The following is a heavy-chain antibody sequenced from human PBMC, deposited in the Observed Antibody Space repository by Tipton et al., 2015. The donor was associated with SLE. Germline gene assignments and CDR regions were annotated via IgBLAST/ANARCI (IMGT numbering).Heavy chain of an antibody. Sequence: TLSLTCAVYGGSLSGYYWSWIRQSPGKGLEWIGEVLHSGSTNYNPSLKSRVSISADTSKNQCSLKLASVTDADTAVYYCARWGSSAFDFWGQGTLVTVSS. CDR3: ARWGSSAFDF. D-gene: IGHD7-27*01. CDR2: VLHSGST. V-gene: IGHV4-34*12. J-gene: IGHJ4*02. CDR1: GGSLSGYY.